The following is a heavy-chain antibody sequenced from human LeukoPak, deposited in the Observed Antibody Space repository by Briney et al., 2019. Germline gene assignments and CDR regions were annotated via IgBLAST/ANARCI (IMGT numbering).Heavy chain of an antibody. J-gene: IGHJ3*02. CDR1: GYSFTTYW. D-gene: IGHD2-21*02. CDR2: IYPGDSDA. V-gene: IGHV5-51*01. CDR3: ARQGRIVVVTTTHDAFDI. Sequence: TGEFLKISCTGFGYSFTTYWIGWVRQMPGKGLEWMGIIYPGDSDARYSPSLQGQVTISVDKSISTAYLQWSSLKASDTAMYYCARQGRIVVVTTTHDAFDIWGQGTMVTVSS.